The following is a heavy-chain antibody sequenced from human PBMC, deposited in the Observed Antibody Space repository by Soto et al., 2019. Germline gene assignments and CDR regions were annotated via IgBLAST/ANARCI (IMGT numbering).Heavy chain of an antibody. Sequence: GGSLRLSCAASGFTFSSYAMSWVRQAPGKGLEWVSAISGSGGSTYYADSVKGRFTISRDNSKNTLYLQMNSLRAEDTAVYYCAKVNAMVRGVEYYYGMDVWGQGTTVTVSS. D-gene: IGHD3-10*01. V-gene: IGHV3-23*01. CDR1: GFTFSSYA. J-gene: IGHJ6*02. CDR2: ISGSGGST. CDR3: AKVNAMVRGVEYYYGMDV.